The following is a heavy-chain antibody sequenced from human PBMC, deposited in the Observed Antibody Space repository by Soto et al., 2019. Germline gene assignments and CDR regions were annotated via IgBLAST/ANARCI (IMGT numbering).Heavy chain of an antibody. J-gene: IGHJ4*02. D-gene: IGHD2-15*01. CDR1: GFTLGAYV. V-gene: IGHV3-30*18. Sequence: QVQLVESGGGVVQPGGSVRLSCTASGFTLGAYVMHWVRQAQGKGPEWVAAISADGRDLFYAASVEGRFTISRDNSKNTLFLQMNSLTSEDTSVYSCAKSVPDPACRGGGCHRTVDYWGQGTLVTVSS. CDR3: AKSVPDPACRGGGCHRTVDY. CDR2: ISADGRDL.